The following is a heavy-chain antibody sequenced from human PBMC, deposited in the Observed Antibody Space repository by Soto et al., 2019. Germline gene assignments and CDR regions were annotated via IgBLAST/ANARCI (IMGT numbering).Heavy chain of an antibody. J-gene: IGHJ6*02. CDR3: ARGPIPYSNYGWGYYYGMDV. V-gene: IGHV4-34*01. CDR2: INHSGST. Sequence: SETLSLTCAVYGGSFSGYYWSWIRQPPGKGLEWIGEINHSGSTNYNPSLKSRVTISVDTSKNQFSLKLSSVTAADTAVYYCARGPIPYSNYGWGYYYGMDVWGQGTTVTVSS. CDR1: GGSFSGYY. D-gene: IGHD4-4*01.